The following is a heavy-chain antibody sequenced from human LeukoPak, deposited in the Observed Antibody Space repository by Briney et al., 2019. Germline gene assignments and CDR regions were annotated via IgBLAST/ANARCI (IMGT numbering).Heavy chain of an antibody. V-gene: IGHV3-23*01. CDR1: GFTFSSYA. Sequence: GGSLRLSCAASGFTFSSYAMSWVRQAPGKGLEWVSGISGSGSSTNYADSVKGRFTISRDNSKNTLYLQTNSLRAEDTALYYCVRDRDSTGYYDYWGQGTLVTVSS. D-gene: IGHD3-22*01. CDR2: ISGSGSST. CDR3: VRDRDSTGYYDY. J-gene: IGHJ4*02.